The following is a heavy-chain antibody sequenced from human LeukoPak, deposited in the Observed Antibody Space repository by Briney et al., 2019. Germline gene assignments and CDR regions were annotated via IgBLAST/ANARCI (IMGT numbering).Heavy chain of an antibody. D-gene: IGHD3-3*01. V-gene: IGHV4-4*07. CDR3: AIREVKYYDFWSDAFDI. CDR1: GGSISSYY. CDR2: IYTSGST. Sequence: PSETLSLTCTVSGGSISSYYWSWIRQPAGKGLEWIGRIYTSGSTNYNPSLKSRVTMSVDTSKNQFSLKLSSVTAADTAVYYCAIREVKYYDFWSDAFDIWGQGTMVTVSS. J-gene: IGHJ3*02.